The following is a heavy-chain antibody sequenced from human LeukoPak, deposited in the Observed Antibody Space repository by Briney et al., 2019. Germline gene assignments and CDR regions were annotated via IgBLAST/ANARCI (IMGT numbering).Heavy chain of an antibody. CDR1: GYTFTTYD. V-gene: IGHV1-8*01. D-gene: IGHD3-10*01. CDR2: MNPNSGNT. J-gene: IGHJ4*02. Sequence: ASVKVSCKASGYTFTTYDINWVRQATGQGLEWMGWMNPNSGNTGYAQKFQGRVTMTRNTSMSTAYMELNSLRSEDTAVYYCARANYYGSGKKDLDYWGQGTLVTVSS. CDR3: ARANYYGSGKKDLDY.